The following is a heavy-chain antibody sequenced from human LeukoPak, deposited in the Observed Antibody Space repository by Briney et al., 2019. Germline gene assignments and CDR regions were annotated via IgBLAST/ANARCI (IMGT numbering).Heavy chain of an antibody. Sequence: PSETLSLTCAVSGGSLSSSLWWSWVRQPPGKGLEWIGEISYRGSTNYNPSLKSRVTISIDESKDQFSLTLNSVTAADTAVYYCAGRWALTGEPNWGQGTLVTVSS. CDR3: AGRWALTGEPN. J-gene: IGHJ4*02. CDR1: GGSLSSSLW. V-gene: IGHV4-4*02. D-gene: IGHD7-27*01. CDR2: ISYRGST.